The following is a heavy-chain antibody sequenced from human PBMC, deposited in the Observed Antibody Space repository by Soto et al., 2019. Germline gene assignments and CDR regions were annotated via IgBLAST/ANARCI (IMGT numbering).Heavy chain of an antibody. CDR2: IYTSGST. Sequence: QVQLQESGPGLVKPSETLSLTCTVSGGSISSYYWSWIRQPAGKGLEWIGRIYTSGSTNYNPSLKSRVTMSVDTSKNQFSLKLGSVTAADTAVYYCARDWGGGYYDSSGYYPPDAFDIWGQGTMVTVSS. CDR3: ARDWGGGYYDSSGYYPPDAFDI. V-gene: IGHV4-4*07. J-gene: IGHJ3*02. CDR1: GGSISSYY. D-gene: IGHD3-22*01.